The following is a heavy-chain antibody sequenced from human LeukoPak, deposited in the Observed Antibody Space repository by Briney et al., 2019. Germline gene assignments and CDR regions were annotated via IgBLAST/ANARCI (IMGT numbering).Heavy chain of an antibody. V-gene: IGHV4-39*01. Sequence: SETLSLTCTVSGGSISRTSQYWGWIRQPPENGLEWIGSMYYSEATYYNPSLKSRVTISLDMSKNQFSLTLTSVTAADTAVYYCVRLGRMGNVVYWGQGTLVPVSS. CDR1: GGSISRTSQY. CDR2: MYYSEAT. J-gene: IGHJ4*02. D-gene: IGHD3/OR15-3a*01. CDR3: VRLGRMGNVVY.